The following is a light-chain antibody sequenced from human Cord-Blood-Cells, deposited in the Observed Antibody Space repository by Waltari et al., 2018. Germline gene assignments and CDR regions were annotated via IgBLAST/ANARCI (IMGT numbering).Light chain of an antibody. CDR2: DVS. CDR1: QSISSC. V-gene: IGKV1-39*01. J-gene: IGKJ3*01. Sequence: DIQMTQSTYSLSESVGDRVTITCRASQSISSCLNWYQQKPGKAHKLLIYDVSSLQSGVPSRFSGSGSGTDFTLTISSLQPEDFSTYYCQQSDGTPRCTFGPGTKVDIK. CDR3: QQSDGTPRCT.